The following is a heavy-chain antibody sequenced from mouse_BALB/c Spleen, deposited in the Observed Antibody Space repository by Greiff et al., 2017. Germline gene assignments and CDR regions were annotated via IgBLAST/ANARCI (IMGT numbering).Heavy chain of an antibody. Sequence: VQLHQSGAELVRPGVSVKISCKGSGYTFTDYAMHWVKQSHAKSLEWIGVISTYYGDASYNQKFKGKATMTVDKSSSTAYMELARLTSEDSAIYYCARGITTGYAMDYWGQGTSVTVSS. CDR3: ARGITTGYAMDY. CDR1: GYTFTDYA. D-gene: IGHD2-4*01. V-gene: IGHV1S137*01. J-gene: IGHJ4*01. CDR2: ISTYYGDA.